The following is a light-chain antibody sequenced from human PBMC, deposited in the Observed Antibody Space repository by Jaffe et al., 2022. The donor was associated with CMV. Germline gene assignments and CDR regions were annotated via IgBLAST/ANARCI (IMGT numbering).Light chain of an antibody. CDR2: DTS. V-gene: IGKV3-15*01. CDR3: QQYDSWPPT. CDR1: QSVSSN. J-gene: IGKJ4*01. Sequence: EIVMTQSPATLSVSPGETATLSCRASQSVSSNLAWYQQKPGQGPRLFIYDTSTRASGIPARFNGTGSATEFTLTISSLQSEDFAVYHCQQYDSWPPTFGGGTKVEIQ.